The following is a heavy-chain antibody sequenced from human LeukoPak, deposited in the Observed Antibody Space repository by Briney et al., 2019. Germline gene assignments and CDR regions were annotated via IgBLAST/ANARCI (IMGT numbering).Heavy chain of an antibody. D-gene: IGHD6-6*01. CDR1: GGSTSTSTSY. J-gene: IGHJ6*03. CDR3: ARESSSSRYFMDV. V-gene: IGHV4-39*07. Sequence: SETLSLTCSVSGGSTSTSTSYWGWIRQPPGKGLEWIGSIHYSGSTYKNPSLKSRVTISMDTSKSQFSLKVTSLTAADSAVYYCARESSSSRYFMDVWGGGTTVTVSS. CDR2: IHYSGST.